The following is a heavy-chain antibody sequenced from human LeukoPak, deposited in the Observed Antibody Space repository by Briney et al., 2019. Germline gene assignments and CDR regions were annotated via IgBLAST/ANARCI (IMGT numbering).Heavy chain of an antibody. D-gene: IGHD4-11*01. J-gene: IGHJ6*02. V-gene: IGHV3-30*18. CDR1: GFTFSSSG. CDR3: AKDYGYYSSYYYGMDV. CDR2: VSYDGRNK. Sequence: GGSLRLSCAASGFTFSSSGMHWVRQAPGKGLEWVAVVSYDGRNKYYADSVKGRFTISRDNSKNTLYMQMNSLRAEDTAVYYCAKDYGYYSSYYYGMDVRGQGTTVTVSS.